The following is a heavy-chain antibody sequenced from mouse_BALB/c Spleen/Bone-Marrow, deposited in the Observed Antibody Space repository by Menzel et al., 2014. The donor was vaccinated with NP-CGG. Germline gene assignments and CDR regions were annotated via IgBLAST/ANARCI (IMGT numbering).Heavy chain of an antibody. J-gene: IGHJ2*01. CDR3: ARLHDS. Sequence: VQLQQSGTELAKPGASVKLSCKASGYTFTNYWMHWVKQRPGQGLEWIGYINPTTDYTEYNQKFKDKATLTADNSSSTAYMQQSSLTSEDSAVYYCARLHDSWGQGTTLTVSS. V-gene: IGHV1-7*01. CDR1: GYTFTNYW. CDR2: INPTTDYT. D-gene: IGHD2-12*01.